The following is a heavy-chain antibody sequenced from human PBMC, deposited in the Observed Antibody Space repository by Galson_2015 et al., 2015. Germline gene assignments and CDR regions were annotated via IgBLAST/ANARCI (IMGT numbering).Heavy chain of an antibody. J-gene: IGHJ2*01. V-gene: IGHV3-33*01. CDR2: IWYDGSNK. D-gene: IGHD4-17*01. CDR3: ARVTTVTRVRWYFDL. CDR1: GFTFSSYG. Sequence: SLRLSCAASGFTFSSYGMHWVRQAPGKGLEWVAVIWYDGSNKYYADSVKGRFTISRDHSKNALYLQMNSLRAEDTAVYYCARVTTVTRVRWYFDLWGRGTLVTVSS.